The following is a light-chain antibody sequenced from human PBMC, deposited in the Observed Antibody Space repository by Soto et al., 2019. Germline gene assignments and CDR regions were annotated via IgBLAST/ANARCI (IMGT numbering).Light chain of an antibody. CDR2: GNS. V-gene: IGLV1-40*01. Sequence: QSVLTQPRSVSGAPGQRVTISCTGSSSNIGAGYDVHWYQQLPGTAPKLLIYGNSNRPSGVPDRFSGSKSGTSASLAITGLQAEDEADYYCQSYDSSLSGGVFGGGTQLTVL. CDR3: QSYDSSLSGGV. CDR1: SSNIGAGYD. J-gene: IGLJ2*01.